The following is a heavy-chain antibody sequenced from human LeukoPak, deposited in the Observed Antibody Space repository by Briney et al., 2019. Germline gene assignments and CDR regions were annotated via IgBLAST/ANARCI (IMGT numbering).Heavy chain of an antibody. J-gene: IGHJ4*02. CDR2: TYPGDSDT. D-gene: IGHD2-15*01. CDR3: ARRGYGTSSPLDY. CDR1: GYSFTSYW. Sequence: GESLKISCKGSGYSFTSYWIGWVRQMPGKGLEWMGITYPGDSDTRYSPSFQGQVTISADRSISTAYLQWSSLKASDTAIYYCARRGYGTSSPLDYWGQGTLVTVSS. V-gene: IGHV5-51*01.